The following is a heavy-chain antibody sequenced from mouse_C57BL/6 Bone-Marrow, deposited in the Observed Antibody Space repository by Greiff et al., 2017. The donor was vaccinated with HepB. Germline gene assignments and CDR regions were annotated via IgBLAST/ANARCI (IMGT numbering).Heavy chain of an antibody. Sequence: DVHLVESGGDLVKPGGSLKLSCAASGFTFSSYGMSWVRQTPDKRLEWVATISSGGSYTYYPDSVKGRFTISRDNAKNTLYLQMSSLKSEDTAMYYCVYDLYAMDYWGQGTSVTVSS. CDR2: ISSGGSYT. CDR3: VYDLYAMDY. CDR1: GFTFSSYG. V-gene: IGHV5-6*01. D-gene: IGHD2-3*01. J-gene: IGHJ4*01.